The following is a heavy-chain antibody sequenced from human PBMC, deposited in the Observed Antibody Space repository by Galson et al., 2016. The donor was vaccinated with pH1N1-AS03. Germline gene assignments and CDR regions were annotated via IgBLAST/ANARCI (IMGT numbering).Heavy chain of an antibody. CDR2: IYWHDDP. Sequence: PALVKPTQTLTLTCAFSGFSLKNSGVGVDWIRQPPGKALEWLGHIYWHDDPRYNPSLKNRLTTTKDVSKNQVVLTLTEINSTDTATYYCAHSVGYTYLYYFDSWGQGTLVTVSS. J-gene: IGHJ4*02. CDR3: AHSVGYTYLYYFDS. CDR1: GFSLKNSGVG. D-gene: IGHD5-12*01. V-gene: IGHV2-5*01.